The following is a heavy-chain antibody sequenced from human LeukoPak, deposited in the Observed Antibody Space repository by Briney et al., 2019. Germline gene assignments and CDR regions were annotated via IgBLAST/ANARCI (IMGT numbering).Heavy chain of an antibody. CDR1: GGSISSYY. J-gene: IGHJ4*02. V-gene: IGHV4-59*01. CDR2: IYYSGST. Sequence: SETLSLTCTVSGGSISSYYWSWIRQPPGKGLEWIGYIYYSGSTNYNPSLKSRVTVSVDTSKNQFSLKLSSVTAADTAVYYCARGYGYDFDYWGQGTLVTVSS. D-gene: IGHD5-18*01. CDR3: ARGYGYDFDY.